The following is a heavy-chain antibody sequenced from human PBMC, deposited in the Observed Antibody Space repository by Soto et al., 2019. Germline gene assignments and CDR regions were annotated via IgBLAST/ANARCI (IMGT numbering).Heavy chain of an antibody. Sequence: SETLSLTCTVSGGSISSYYWSWIRQPPGKGLEWIGYIYYSGSTNYNPSLKSRVTISVDTSKNQFSLKLSSVTAADTAVYYCARDGSDYTSDYYYYYYMDVWGKGTTVTVSS. D-gene: IGHD4-4*01. J-gene: IGHJ6*03. V-gene: IGHV4-59*01. CDR1: GGSISSYY. CDR2: IYYSGST. CDR3: ARDGSDYTSDYYYYYYMDV.